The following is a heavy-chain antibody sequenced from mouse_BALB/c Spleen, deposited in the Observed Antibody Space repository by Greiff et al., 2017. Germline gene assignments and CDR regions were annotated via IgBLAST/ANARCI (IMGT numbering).Heavy chain of an antibody. J-gene: IGHJ3*01. V-gene: IGHV5-6-4*01. CDR2: ISSGGSYT. Sequence: EVQLQESGGGLVKPGGSLKLSCAASGFTFSSYTMSWVRQTPEKRLEWVATISSGGSYTYYPDSVKGRFTISRDNAKNTLYLQMSSLKSEDTAMYYCTREDFAYWGQGTLVTVSA. CDR1: GFTFSSYT. CDR3: TREDFAY.